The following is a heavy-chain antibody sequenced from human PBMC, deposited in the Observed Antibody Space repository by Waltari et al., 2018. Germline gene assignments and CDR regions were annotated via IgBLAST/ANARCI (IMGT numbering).Heavy chain of an antibody. J-gene: IGHJ6*03. CDR3: ARGGVDTAVASNLYYYYYMDV. D-gene: IGHD5-18*01. V-gene: IGHV1-69*04. Sequence: QVQLVQSGAEVKKPGSSVKVSCKASGGTFSSYAISWVRQAPGHGIEWMGGIIPILGIANYAQKFQGRVTITADESTSTAYMELSSLRSEDTAGYYCARGGVDTAVASNLYYYYYMDVWGKGTTVTVSS. CDR2: IIPILGIA. CDR1: GGTFSSYA.